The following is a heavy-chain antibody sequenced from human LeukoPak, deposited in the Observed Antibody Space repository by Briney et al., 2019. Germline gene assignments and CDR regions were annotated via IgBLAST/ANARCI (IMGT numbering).Heavy chain of an antibody. J-gene: IGHJ4*02. Sequence: PSETLSLTCTVSGSSISNNYYWGWIRQPPGKGLEWIGYIYYSGTTNYNPSLKSRVTMSVDTSKNQFSLKMSSVTAADTAVYYCASRGEWLLTSKVDYWGQGTLVTVSS. V-gene: IGHV4-61*05. D-gene: IGHD3-3*01. CDR1: GSSISNNYY. CDR2: IYYSGTT. CDR3: ASRGEWLLTSKVDY.